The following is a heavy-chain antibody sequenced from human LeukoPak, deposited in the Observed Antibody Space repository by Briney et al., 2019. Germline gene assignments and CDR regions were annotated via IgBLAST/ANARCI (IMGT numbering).Heavy chain of an antibody. CDR3: ATDWRVEPRYFDY. CDR1: GYTLTELS. D-gene: IGHD5/OR15-5a*01. J-gene: IGHJ4*02. V-gene: IGHV1-24*01. CDR2: FDPEDGET. Sequence: ASVKVSCKVSGYTLTELSMHWVRQAPGKGLEWMGGFDPEDGETIYAQKFQGRVTMTEDTSADTAYMELSSLRSEDTAVYYCATDWRVEPRYFDYWGQGTLVTVSS.